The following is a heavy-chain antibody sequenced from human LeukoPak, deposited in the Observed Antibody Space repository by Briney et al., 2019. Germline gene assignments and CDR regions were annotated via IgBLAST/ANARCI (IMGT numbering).Heavy chain of an antibody. CDR1: GGTFISYA. J-gene: IGHJ6*03. CDR3: ASLGGVRGVNHYYMDV. Sequence: ASVKVSCKASGGTFISYAISWVRQARGQGREWMGGIIPIFGTANYAQKFQGRVTITADESTSTAYMELSSLRSEDTAVYYCASLGGVRGVNHYYMDVWGKGTTVTISS. V-gene: IGHV1-69*13. D-gene: IGHD3-10*01. CDR2: IIPIFGTA.